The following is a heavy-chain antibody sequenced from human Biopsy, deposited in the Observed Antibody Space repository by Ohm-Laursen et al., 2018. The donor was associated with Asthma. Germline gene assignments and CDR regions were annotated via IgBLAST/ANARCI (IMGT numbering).Heavy chain of an antibody. V-gene: IGHV4-30-2*01. Sequence: TLSLTCPVSGDSINSGGLSWDRVRRPPRGGPGWDCFLLSNGTASHNLSLKSRVTISLDRSKRQFSLKVNSVTAADTAVYFCARMNTMIQAANYYSYAMDVWGQGTTVTVSS. CDR3: ARMNTMIQAANYYSYAMDV. CDR1: GDSINSGGLS. J-gene: IGHJ6*02. D-gene: IGHD3-22*01. CDR2: LLSNGTA.